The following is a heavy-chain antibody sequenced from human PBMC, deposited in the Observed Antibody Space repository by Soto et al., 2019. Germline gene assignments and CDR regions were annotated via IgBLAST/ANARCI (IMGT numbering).Heavy chain of an antibody. Sequence: QLQLQESGPGLVKPSETLSLTCTVSGGSISSSSYYWGWIRQPPGKGLEWIGSIYYSGSTYYNPSLKSRVTITVDTSNNHVSLKLSSVTAADTAVYYCARQGRGIGYPIDSWGQGTLVTVSS. CDR1: GGSISSSSYY. D-gene: IGHD6-25*01. V-gene: IGHV4-39*01. CDR3: ARQGRGIGYPIDS. J-gene: IGHJ4*02. CDR2: IYYSGST.